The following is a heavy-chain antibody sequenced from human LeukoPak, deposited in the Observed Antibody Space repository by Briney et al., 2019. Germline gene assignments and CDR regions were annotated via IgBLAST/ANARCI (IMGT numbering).Heavy chain of an antibody. V-gene: IGHV1-46*01. CDR1: GYTFTSNY. CDR3: ARVAARILYYFDY. J-gene: IGHJ4*02. D-gene: IGHD6-6*01. Sequence: ASVKVSCKASGYTFTSNYMHWMRQAPGQGLEWMGVITPRDGSTSYAQKFQDRVSMTRDTSTSTAYMELSSLRSEDTAVYYCARVAARILYYFDYWGQGTLVTVSS. CDR2: ITPRDGST.